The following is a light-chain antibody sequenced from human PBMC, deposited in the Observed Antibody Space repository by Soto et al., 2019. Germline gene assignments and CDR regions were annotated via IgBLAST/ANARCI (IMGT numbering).Light chain of an antibody. CDR1: SKVVGSYNL. V-gene: IGLV2-23*02. J-gene: IGLJ1*01. CDR3: CSYAGSSPFV. Sequence: QPTCVSVSREQSMTLSCPRNSKVVGSYNLVSWYQQHPGKAPKLMIYEVTKRPSGVSNRFSGSKSGNTASLTISGLQAEDEADYYCCSYAGSSPFVFGTGTKVTVL. CDR2: EVT.